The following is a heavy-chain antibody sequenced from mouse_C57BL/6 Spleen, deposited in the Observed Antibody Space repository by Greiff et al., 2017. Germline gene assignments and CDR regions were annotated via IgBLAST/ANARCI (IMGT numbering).Heavy chain of an antibody. CDR2: IYPRAGST. Sequence: QVQLQQSGPELVKPGASVKLSCKASGYTFTSYDINWVKQRPGQGLEWIGWIYPRAGSTKYNEKFKGKATLTVDTSSSTAYMELHSLTSEDSAVYFCARFNYYGSSSAWFAYWGQGTLVTVSA. D-gene: IGHD1-1*01. J-gene: IGHJ3*01. CDR1: GYTFTSYD. CDR3: ARFNYYGSSSAWFAY. V-gene: IGHV1-85*01.